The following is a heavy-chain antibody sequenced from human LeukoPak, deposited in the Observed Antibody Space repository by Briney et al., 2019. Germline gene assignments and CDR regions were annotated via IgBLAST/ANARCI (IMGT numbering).Heavy chain of an antibody. Sequence: GGSLRLSCAASGFTFSTYSMSWVRQAPGKGLEWVGRIKSKTDGGTTDYAAPVKGRFTISRDDSKNTLYLQMNSLKTEDTAVYYCTATTRVTRDYWGQGTLVTVSS. D-gene: IGHD4-23*01. CDR1: GFTFSTYS. J-gene: IGHJ4*02. V-gene: IGHV3-15*01. CDR2: IKSKTDGGTT. CDR3: TATTRVTRDY.